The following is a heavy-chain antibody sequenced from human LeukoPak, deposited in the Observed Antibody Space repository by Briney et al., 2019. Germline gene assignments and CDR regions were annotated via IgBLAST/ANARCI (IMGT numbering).Heavy chain of an antibody. J-gene: IGHJ4*02. D-gene: IGHD3-3*01. CDR3: ARDRRFWSSYFTYFDY. CDR1: GFTFSTYA. CDR2: IKEDGSEK. V-gene: IGHV3-7*01. Sequence: GGSLRLSCAASGFTFSTYAMHWVRQAPGKGLEWVANIKEDGSEKYYVDSVKGRFTISRDNAKNSLYLQMNSLRAEDTAVYYCARDRRFWSSYFTYFDYWGQGTLVTVSS.